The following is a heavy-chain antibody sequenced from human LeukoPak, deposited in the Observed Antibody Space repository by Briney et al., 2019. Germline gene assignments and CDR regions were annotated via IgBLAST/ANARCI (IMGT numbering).Heavy chain of an antibody. CDR2: IKQDGSEK. CDR3: ARGTRMGKDSNYFDY. CDR1: GFTFSSYW. D-gene: IGHD4-11*01. J-gene: IGHJ4*02. V-gene: IGHV3-7*03. Sequence: GGSLRLSCAASGFTFSSYWMSWVRQAPGKGLEWVANIKQDGSEKYYVDSVKGRFTIYRDNAKNSLYLQMNSLRAEDTAVYYCARGTRMGKDSNYFDYWGQGTLVTVSS.